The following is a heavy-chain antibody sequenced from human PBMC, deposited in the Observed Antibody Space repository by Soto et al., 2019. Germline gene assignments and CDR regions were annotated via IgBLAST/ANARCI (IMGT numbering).Heavy chain of an antibody. CDR2: IYYSGST. D-gene: IGHD3-9*01. J-gene: IGHJ4*02. CDR3: ASGPRQRDFDWLSNDY. Sequence: PSETLSLTCTVSGGSISSGGYYWSWIRQHPGKGLEWIGYIYYSGSTYYNPSLKSRVTISVDTSKNQFSLKLSSVTAADTAVYYCASGPRQRDFDWLSNDYWGQGTLVTVSS. V-gene: IGHV4-31*03. CDR1: GGSISSGGYY.